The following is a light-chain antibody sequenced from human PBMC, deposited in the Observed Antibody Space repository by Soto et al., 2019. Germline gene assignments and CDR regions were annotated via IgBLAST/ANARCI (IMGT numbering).Light chain of an antibody. J-gene: IGKJ4*01. CDR1: QGIGND. CDR3: LQDHNYPLT. CDR2: AAA. Sequence: AIQMAQSPSSLSASVGDRVTITCRASQGIGNDVGWFQQKPGKAPKLLIYAAATLQTGVPSRFSGSRSGNDFILTSSSLQPEDFATYYCLQDHNYPLTFGGGTKVDIK. V-gene: IGKV1-6*02.